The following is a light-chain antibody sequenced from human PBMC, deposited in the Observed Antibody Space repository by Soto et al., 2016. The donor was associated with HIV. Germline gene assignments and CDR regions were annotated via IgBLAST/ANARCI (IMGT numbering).Light chain of an antibody. J-gene: IGLJ3*02. V-gene: IGLV3-27*01. CDR3: YSAADNNWV. CDR1: VLAKKY. Sequence: SYELTQPSSVSLSPGQTVRITCSGDVLAKKYARWFQQKPGQAPMLVIYKDSERPSGIPERFSGSSSGTTVTLTISGAQVEDEADYYCYSAADNNWVFGGGTKLTVL. CDR2: KDS.